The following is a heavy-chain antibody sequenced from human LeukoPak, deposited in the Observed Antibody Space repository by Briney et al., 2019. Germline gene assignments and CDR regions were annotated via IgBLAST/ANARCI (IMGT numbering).Heavy chain of an antibody. Sequence: PSETLSLTCTVSGGSISSYYWSWIRQPPGKGLEWIGYIYYSGSTNYNPSLKSRVTISVDTSKNQFSLKLSSVTAADTAVYYCASSSESYGTFDYWGQGTLVTVSS. CDR2: IYYSGST. CDR1: GGSISSYY. V-gene: IGHV4-59*01. D-gene: IGHD1-26*01. CDR3: ASSSESYGTFDY. J-gene: IGHJ4*02.